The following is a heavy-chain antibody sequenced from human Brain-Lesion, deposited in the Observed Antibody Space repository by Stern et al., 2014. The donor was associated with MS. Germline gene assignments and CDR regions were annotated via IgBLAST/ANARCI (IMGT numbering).Heavy chain of an antibody. CDR1: GGSVSSTSYA. V-gene: IGHV4-39*01. J-gene: IGHJ5*02. CDR2: IYYSGNT. Sequence: QVQLVESGPGLVKPSETLSLTCTVAGGSVSSTSYAWAWIRQPPGKGLEWIGTIYYSGNTYYSPSLKSRLTISLDTSKNQFSLSLRFVTAADTAVYYCAGEEDIRYCSGGSCTGNWFDPWGQGTLVTVSS. CDR3: AGEEDIRYCSGGSCTGNWFDP. D-gene: IGHD2-15*01.